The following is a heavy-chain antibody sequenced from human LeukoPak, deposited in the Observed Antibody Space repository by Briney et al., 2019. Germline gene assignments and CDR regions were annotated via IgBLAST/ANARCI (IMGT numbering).Heavy chain of an antibody. CDR3: ARDQAISRFDY. Sequence: SETLSLTCTASGGSISSYYWSWIRQPPGKGLEWIGYISYSGSINYDPSLKSRVTISVDTSKNQFSLKLSSVTAADTAVYYCARDQAISRFDYWGQGTLVTVPS. CDR1: GGSISSYY. J-gene: IGHJ4*02. V-gene: IGHV4-59*01. D-gene: IGHD2-2*01. CDR2: ISYSGSI.